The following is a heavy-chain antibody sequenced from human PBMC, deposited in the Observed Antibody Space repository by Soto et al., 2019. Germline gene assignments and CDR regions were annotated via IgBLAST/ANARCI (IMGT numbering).Heavy chain of an antibody. CDR3: ATNPTDPRTQFDY. CDR1: GGTFSSYA. J-gene: IGHJ4*02. D-gene: IGHD4-17*01. Sequence: ASVKVSCKASGGTFSSYAISWVRQAPGQGLEWMGGIIPIFGTANYAQKFQGRVTITADESTSTAYMELSSLRSEDTAVYYCATNPTDPRTQFDYWGQRTLVTVSS. V-gene: IGHV1-69*13. CDR2: IIPIFGTA.